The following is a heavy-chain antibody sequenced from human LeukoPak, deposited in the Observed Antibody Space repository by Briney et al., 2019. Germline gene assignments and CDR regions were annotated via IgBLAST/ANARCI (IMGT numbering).Heavy chain of an antibody. CDR1: GFIFSDYY. J-gene: IGHJ6*02. CDR2: IDRSGATA. D-gene: IGHD6-19*01. Sequence: KPGGSLRLSCAASGFIFSDYYMTWIRQAPGKGLDWVSHIDRSGATAFYADSVKGRFTMSRDNARNSLHLQMNDLRPEDSAVYYCGLSSMNPSYYYGIDVWGQGTTVRVSS. V-gene: IGHV3-11*01. CDR3: GLSSMNPSYYYGIDV.